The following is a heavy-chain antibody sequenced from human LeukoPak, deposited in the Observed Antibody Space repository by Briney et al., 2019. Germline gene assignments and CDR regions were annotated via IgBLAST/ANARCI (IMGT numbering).Heavy chain of an antibody. D-gene: IGHD3-9*01. Sequence: GGSLRLSCAASGFTFSTYAMSWVRQAPGKGLEWVSTISGSGANTYYADSVRGRFTISRDNSKNTLYLHMNGMRAEDTAVYYCAKERAGYINAYYFDYWGQGTLVTVSS. CDR2: ISGSGANT. CDR1: GFTFSTYA. J-gene: IGHJ4*02. CDR3: AKERAGYINAYYFDY. V-gene: IGHV3-23*01.